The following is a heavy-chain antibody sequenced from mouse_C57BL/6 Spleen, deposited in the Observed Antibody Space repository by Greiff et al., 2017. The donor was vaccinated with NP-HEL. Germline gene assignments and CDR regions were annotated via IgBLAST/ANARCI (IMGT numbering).Heavy chain of an antibody. V-gene: IGHV1-59*01. D-gene: IGHD1-1*01. J-gene: IGHJ2*01. CDR3: ARLDYGSFDY. CDR2: IDPSDSYT. CDR1: GYTFTSYW. Sequence: VQLQQPGAELVRPGPSVKLSCKASGYTFTSYWMHWVKQRPGQGLEWIGVIDPSDSYTNYNQKFKGKATLTVDTSSSTAYMQLSSLTSEDSAVYYCARLDYGSFDYWGQGTTLTVSS.